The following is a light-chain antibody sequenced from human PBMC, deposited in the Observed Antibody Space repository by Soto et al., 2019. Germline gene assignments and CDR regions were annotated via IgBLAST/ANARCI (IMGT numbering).Light chain of an antibody. CDR1: PSVTNY. CDR2: GAF. V-gene: IGKV3-20*01. J-gene: IGKJ1*01. Sequence: EIVLTQSPATLSLSPGERPTLSCRASPSVTNYLAWYQQKPGQAPRLXXYGAFNRATGIPARFSGSGSGTDYTLTISSLEPEDFAVYYGQQYGSSLTWTFGQGTKVDNK. CDR3: QQYGSSLTWT.